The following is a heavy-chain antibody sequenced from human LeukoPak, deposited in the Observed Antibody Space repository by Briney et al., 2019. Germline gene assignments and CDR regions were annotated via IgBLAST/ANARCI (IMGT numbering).Heavy chain of an antibody. V-gene: IGHV4-59*08. CDR3: ARHFAYSSSSYFDY. CDR1: GGSVSSYY. CDR2: VYYTGST. D-gene: IGHD6-6*01. Sequence: PSETLSLTCSVSGGSVSSYYWSWIRQPPGKGLEWIGYVYYTGSTNYNPSLKSRVTMFEDKSKNQFSLRLYSVTVADTAVYYCARHFAYSSSSYFDYWGQGSLVTASS. J-gene: IGHJ4*02.